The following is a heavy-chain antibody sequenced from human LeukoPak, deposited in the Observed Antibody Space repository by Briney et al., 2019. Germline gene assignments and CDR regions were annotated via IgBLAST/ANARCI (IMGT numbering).Heavy chain of an antibody. CDR3: ARGTAMVTFNY. V-gene: IGHV4-59*01. J-gene: IGHJ4*02. Sequence: SETLSLTCTVSGGSISSYYWSWIRQPPGKGLDWIGYVYYSGSTNYNPSLTSRVTISIDRSKNQFSLKLSSVTAADTAVYYCARGTAMVTFNYWGQGTLVTVSS. D-gene: IGHD5-18*01. CDR2: VYYSGST. CDR1: GGSISSYY.